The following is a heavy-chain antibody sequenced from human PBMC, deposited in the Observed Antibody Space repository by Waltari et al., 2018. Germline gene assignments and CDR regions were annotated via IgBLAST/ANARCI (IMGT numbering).Heavy chain of an antibody. CDR3: AREAEFRRTSEFDY. CDR2: IKKYGSEK. J-gene: IGHJ4*02. D-gene: IGHD3-10*01. Sequence: EVQLVESGGGLVQPGGSLRLSCAASGFTFSSYWMSWVRQAPGKGLEWVANIKKYGSEKAEVDSVKALFNISSHNAKNSLYLQMNSLRAEDTAVYYCAREAEFRRTSEFDYWAQGTLVNVSS. V-gene: IGHV3-7*01. CDR1: GFTFSSYW.